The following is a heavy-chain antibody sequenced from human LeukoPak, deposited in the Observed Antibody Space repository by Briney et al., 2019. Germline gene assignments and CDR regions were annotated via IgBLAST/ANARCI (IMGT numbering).Heavy chain of an antibody. V-gene: IGHV1-3*01. CDR3: ARGGRLWSRGFFDY. D-gene: IGHD3-10*01. J-gene: IGHJ4*02. CDR1: GYTFTSYA. Sequence: EASVKVSCKASGYTFTSYAMHWVRQAPGQRLEWMGWINAGNGNTKYSQKFQGRVTITRDTSASTAYMELSSLRSEDTAVYYGARGGRLWSRGFFDYWGQGTLVTVSS. CDR2: INAGNGNT.